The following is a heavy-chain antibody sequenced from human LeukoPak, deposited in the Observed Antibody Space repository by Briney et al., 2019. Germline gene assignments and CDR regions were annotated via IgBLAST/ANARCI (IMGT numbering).Heavy chain of an antibody. V-gene: IGHV4-34*01. CDR2: INHSGST. D-gene: IGHD5-18*01. CDR3: ARGRRTRIQLWLPLDY. CDR1: GGSFSGYY. J-gene: IGHJ4*02. Sequence: SETLSLTCAVYGGSFSGYYWSWIRQPPGKGLEWIGEINHSGSTNYNPSLKSRVTISVDTSKIQFSLKLSSVTAADTAVYYCARGRRTRIQLWLPLDYWGQGTLVTVSS.